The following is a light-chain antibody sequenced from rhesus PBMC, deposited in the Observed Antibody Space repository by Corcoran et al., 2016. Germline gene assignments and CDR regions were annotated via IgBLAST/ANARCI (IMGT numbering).Light chain of an antibody. CDR2: AAS. J-gene: IGKJ1*01. CDR3: QQHNSNPRT. V-gene: IGKV1-33*02. CDR1: QGISNS. Sequence: DIQMTQSPSSLSASVGDRVTITCQASQGISNSLAWYQQKPGKGPRLLIFAASTLQNGVPSRFSGSGSGTEFTLTISNLQPEDFATYFCQQHNSNPRTFGQGTKVEVK.